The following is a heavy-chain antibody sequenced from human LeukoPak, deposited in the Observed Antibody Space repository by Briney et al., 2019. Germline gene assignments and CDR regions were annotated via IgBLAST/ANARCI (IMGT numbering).Heavy chain of an antibody. D-gene: IGHD2-15*01. J-gene: IGHJ5*02. CDR2: MNPNSGNT. Sequence: GASVKVSCKASGYTFSTCDINWVRQATGQGLEWMGWMNPNSGNTGFAHKFQGRVTMTRDTSINTAYMELSRLRSDDTAVYYCARYCSGGSCWVDWFDPWGQGTLVTVSS. CDR1: GYTFSTCD. V-gene: IGHV1-8*01. CDR3: ARYCSGGSCWVDWFDP.